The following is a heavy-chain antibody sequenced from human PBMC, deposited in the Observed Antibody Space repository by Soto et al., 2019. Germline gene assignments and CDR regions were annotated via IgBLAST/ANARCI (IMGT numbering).Heavy chain of an antibody. CDR3: AREEDTMVRGVITEPNWFDP. J-gene: IGHJ5*02. CDR1: GFTFSSYS. CDR2: ISSSSSFI. D-gene: IGHD3-10*01. V-gene: IGHV3-21*01. Sequence: EVQLVESGGGLVKPGGSLRLSCAASGFTFSSYSMNWVRQAPGKGLEWVSSISSSSSFIYYADSVKVRFTISRDKAKNSLYLQMNSLRAEDTAVYYCAREEDTMVRGVITEPNWFDPWGQGTLVTVSS.